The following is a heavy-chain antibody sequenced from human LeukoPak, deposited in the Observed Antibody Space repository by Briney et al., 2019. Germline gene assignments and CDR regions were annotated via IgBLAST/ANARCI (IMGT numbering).Heavy chain of an antibody. J-gene: IGHJ4*02. CDR1: GGSISSGGYY. Sequence: PSETLSLTCTVSGGSISSGGYYWSWIRQHPGKGLEWIGYIYYSGSTYYNPSLKSRVTISVDTSKNQFSLKLSSVTAADTAVYYCARRYSGSYTSMFDYWGQGTLVTVSS. CDR2: IYYSGST. CDR3: ARRYSGSYTSMFDY. V-gene: IGHV4-31*03. D-gene: IGHD1-26*01.